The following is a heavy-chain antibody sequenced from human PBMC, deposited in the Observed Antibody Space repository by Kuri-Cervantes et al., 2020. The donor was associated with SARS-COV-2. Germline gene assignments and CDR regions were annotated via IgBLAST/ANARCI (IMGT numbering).Heavy chain of an antibody. V-gene: IGHV4-34*01. J-gene: IGHJ4*02. CDR2: INHSGST. CDR1: GGSFSGYY. Sequence: GSLRLSCAVYGGSFSGYYWSWIRQPPGKGLEWIGEINHSGSTNYNPSLKSRVTISVDTSKNQFSLKLSSVTAADTAVYYCARGYSSGWPGFFDCWGQGTLVTVSS. CDR3: ARGYSSGWPGFFDC. D-gene: IGHD6-19*01.